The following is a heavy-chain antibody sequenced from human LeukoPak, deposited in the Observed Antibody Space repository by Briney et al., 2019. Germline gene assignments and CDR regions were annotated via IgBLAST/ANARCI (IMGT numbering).Heavy chain of an antibody. J-gene: IGHJ6*03. Sequence: PGGSLRLSCAASGFTFSSYSMNWVRQAPGKGLEWVSSISSSSSYIYYADSVKGRFTISRDNAKNSLYLQMNGLRAEDTAVYYCARAYSSSSTPYYYYYMDVWGKGTTVTVSS. CDR2: ISSSSSYI. D-gene: IGHD6-6*01. CDR3: ARAYSSSSTPYYYYYMDV. CDR1: GFTFSSYS. V-gene: IGHV3-21*01.